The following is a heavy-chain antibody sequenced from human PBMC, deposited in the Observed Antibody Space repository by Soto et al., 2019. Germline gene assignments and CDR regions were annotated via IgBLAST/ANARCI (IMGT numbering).Heavy chain of an antibody. Sequence: QLPLQESGPGLVKPSETLSLTCTVSGGSISSSSYYWGWIRQPPGKGLEWIGSIYYSGSTFYSPSLRSRVTISVDTSKNQFSLRVSSVTAADTAVYYCAREYSSAPDYWGQGTLVTVSS. CDR1: GGSISSSSYY. CDR3: AREYSSAPDY. V-gene: IGHV4-39*02. D-gene: IGHD6-25*01. J-gene: IGHJ4*02. CDR2: IYYSGST.